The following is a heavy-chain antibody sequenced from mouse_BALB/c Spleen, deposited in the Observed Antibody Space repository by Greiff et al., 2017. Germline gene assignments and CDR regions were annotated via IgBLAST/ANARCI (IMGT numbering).Heavy chain of an antibody. V-gene: IGHV2-5-1*01. Sequence: QVQLQQSGPSLVQPSQSLSITCTVSGFPLISYGVHWVRQSSGKGLVWLGVIWRGGSTDYNAAFMSRLSITKDNSKSKVFFKMNSLQADDTAMYYCAKNAYDYDGGCMGYWGQGTSVTVS. J-gene: IGHJ4*01. D-gene: IGHD2-4*01. CDR3: AKNAYDYDGGCMGY. CDR1: GFPLISYG. CDR2: IWRGGST.